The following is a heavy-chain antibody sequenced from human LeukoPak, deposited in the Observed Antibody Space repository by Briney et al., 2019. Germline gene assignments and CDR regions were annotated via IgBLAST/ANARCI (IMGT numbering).Heavy chain of an antibody. D-gene: IGHD3-22*01. V-gene: IGHV4-4*07. CDR1: GGSISSYY. CDR2: IYTSGST. CDR3: ASRGQTYYYDSSGCCAFDI. J-gene: IGHJ3*02. Sequence: SETLSLTCTVSGGSISSYYWSWIRQPAGKGLEWIGRIYTSGSTNYNPSLKSRVTMSVDTSKNQFSLKLSSVTAADTAVYYCASRGQTYYYDSSGCCAFDIWGQGTMVTVSS.